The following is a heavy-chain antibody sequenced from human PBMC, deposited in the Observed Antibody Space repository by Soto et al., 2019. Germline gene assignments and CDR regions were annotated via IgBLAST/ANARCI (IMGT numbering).Heavy chain of an antibody. CDR1: GGSISSSSYY. Sequence: PSETLSLTCTVSGGSISSSSYYWGWIRQPPGKGQEWIGSIYYSGSTYYNPSLKSRVTISVDTSKNQFSLKLSSVTAADTAVYYCARRLAYDILTGTPSANWFDPWGQGTLVTVSS. V-gene: IGHV4-39*01. CDR3: ARRLAYDILTGTPSANWFDP. J-gene: IGHJ5*02. CDR2: IYYSGST. D-gene: IGHD3-9*01.